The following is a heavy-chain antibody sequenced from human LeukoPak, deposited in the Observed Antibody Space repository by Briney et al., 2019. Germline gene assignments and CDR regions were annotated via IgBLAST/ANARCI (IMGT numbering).Heavy chain of an antibody. Sequence: GGSLRLSCAASGFTVSSNYMNWVRQAPGKGLEWVSVIYSGGSTYYADSVKGRFTISRDNSKNTLYLQMNSLRTEDTAVYYCARAEYSYGLGYFDYWGQGTLVTVSS. J-gene: IGHJ4*02. CDR3: ARAEYSYGLGYFDY. CDR1: GFTVSSNY. D-gene: IGHD5-18*01. CDR2: IYSGGST. V-gene: IGHV3-53*01.